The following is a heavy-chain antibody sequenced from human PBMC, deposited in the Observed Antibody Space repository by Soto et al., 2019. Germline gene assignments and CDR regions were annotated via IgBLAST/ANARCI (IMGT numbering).Heavy chain of an antibody. CDR3: ARGRYGDY. CDR1: GYAFTTYG. Sequence: VHLVQSGAEVKKPGASVKVSCKGSGYAFTTYGITWVRQAPGHGLEWMGWISAHNGNTNYAQKLQGRVTVTRDTSTSTAYMELRSLRSDDTAVYYCARGRYGDYWGQGALVTVSS. CDR2: ISAHNGNT. D-gene: IGHD1-1*01. V-gene: IGHV1-18*01. J-gene: IGHJ4*02.